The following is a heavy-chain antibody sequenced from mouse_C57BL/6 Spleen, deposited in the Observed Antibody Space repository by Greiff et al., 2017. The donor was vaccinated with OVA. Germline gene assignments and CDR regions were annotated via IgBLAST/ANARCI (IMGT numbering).Heavy chain of an antibody. D-gene: IGHD1-1*01. J-gene: IGHJ1*03. Sequence: QVQLQQPGTELVKPGASVKLSCKASGYTFTSYWMHWVKQRPGQGLEWIGNINPSNGGTTYNEKFKSKATLTVDKSSSTAYMQLSSLTSEDSAVYYCARGYYGSSYWYFDVWGTGTTVTVSS. V-gene: IGHV1-53*01. CDR1: GYTFTSYW. CDR3: ARGYYGSSYWYFDV. CDR2: INPSNGGT.